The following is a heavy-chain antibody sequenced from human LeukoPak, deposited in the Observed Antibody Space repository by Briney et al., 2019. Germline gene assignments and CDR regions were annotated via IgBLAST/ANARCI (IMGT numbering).Heavy chain of an antibody. CDR2: ISDSGSTT. J-gene: IGHJ4*02. CDR3: ARGGRYCDY. V-gene: IGHV3-23*01. Sequence: PGGSLRLSCAASGFTFSSYAMTWVRQAPGKGLEWVSVISDSGSTTYYADSVKGRFTISRDKNTLCLQMNSLRAEDTAVYYCARGGRYCDYWGQGTLVTVSS. CDR1: GFTFSSYA. D-gene: IGHD1-26*01.